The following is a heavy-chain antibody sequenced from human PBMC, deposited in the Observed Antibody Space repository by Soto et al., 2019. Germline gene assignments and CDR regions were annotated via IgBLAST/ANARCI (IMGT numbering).Heavy chain of an antibody. Sequence: QVQLVQSGVEVREPGASVKVSCKAVRYIFTNYGVSWVRQAPGQGLEWMGWITTYNGNTEYAQKFQGRVTMTTAASASTAHMELGRLGADDTAIYYCARALTGDVIDARGQGTPVTVSS. CDR2: ITTYNGNT. CDR1: RYIFTNYG. V-gene: IGHV1-18*01. J-gene: IGHJ6*02. CDR3: ARALTGDVIDA. D-gene: IGHD7-27*01.